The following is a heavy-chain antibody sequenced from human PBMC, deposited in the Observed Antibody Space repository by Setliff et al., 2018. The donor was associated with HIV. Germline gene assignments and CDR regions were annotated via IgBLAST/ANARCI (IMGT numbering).Heavy chain of an antibody. CDR3: ARDRVVGATLDPLDL. CDR1: GFVFSDHS. J-gene: IGHJ3*01. CDR2: ISYSGSAI. D-gene: IGHD1-26*01. Sequence: PGGSLRLSCSASGFVFSDHSFNWVRQAPGKGLEWVAYISYSGSAIHYADSVKGRFTISRDNAKNSLYLQMNSLRAEDTAVYYCARDRVVGATLDPLDLWGQGTMVTVSS. V-gene: IGHV3-48*04.